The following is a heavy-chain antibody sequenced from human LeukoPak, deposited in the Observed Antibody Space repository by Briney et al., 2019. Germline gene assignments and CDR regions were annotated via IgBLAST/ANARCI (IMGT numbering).Heavy chain of an antibody. J-gene: IGHJ6*03. CDR1: GFTFSSYA. Sequence: PGGSLRLSCAASGFTFSSYAMSWVRQAPGKGLEWVSAISGSGGSTYYADSVKGRFTISRDNSKNTLYLQMNSLRAEDTAVYYCAKTDRGVWFGELFGGDYYYMDVWGKGTTVTVSS. V-gene: IGHV3-23*01. D-gene: IGHD3-10*01. CDR2: ISGSGGST. CDR3: AKTDRGVWFGELFGGDYYYMDV.